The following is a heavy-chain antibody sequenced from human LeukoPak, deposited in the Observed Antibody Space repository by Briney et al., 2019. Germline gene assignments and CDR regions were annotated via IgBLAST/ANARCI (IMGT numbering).Heavy chain of an antibody. CDR1: GFTFRTSG. Sequence: GGSLRLSCAASGFTFRTSGMHWVRQAPGKGLEWVAVISYDGSNKYYADSVKGRFTISRDNSKNTLYLQMNSLRAEDTAVYYCARDSSGWYGPDAFDIWGQGTMVTVSS. V-gene: IGHV3-30*03. CDR2: ISYDGSNK. CDR3: ARDSSGWYGPDAFDI. J-gene: IGHJ3*02. D-gene: IGHD6-19*01.